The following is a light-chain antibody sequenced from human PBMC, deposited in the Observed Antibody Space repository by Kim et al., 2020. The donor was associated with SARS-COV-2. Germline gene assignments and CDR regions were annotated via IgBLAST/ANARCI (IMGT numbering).Light chain of an antibody. CDR3: KKYNSAPWT. CDR2: AAA. J-gene: IGKJ1*01. V-gene: IGKV1-27*01. Sequence: ASIRDRVTITCRASQDIANSLSWYQQKPGKVPQVLIYAAATLQSGVPSRFSGSGSGTEFTLTIGSLQTEDVATYYCKKYNSAPWTFGPGTKVDI. CDR1: QDIANS.